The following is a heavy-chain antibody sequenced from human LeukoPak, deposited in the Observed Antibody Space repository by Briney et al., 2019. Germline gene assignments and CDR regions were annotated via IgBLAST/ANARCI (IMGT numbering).Heavy chain of an antibody. J-gene: IGHJ5*02. CDR1: GFTFNRYN. D-gene: IGHD6-19*01. CDR2: ISTSSSYI. Sequence: PGGSLRLACAASGFTFNRYNMNWVRRAPGKGLEWVSSISTSSSYIYYADSVRGRFTISRDNAKNSLYLQMNSLRTEDTAVYYCAKGSGAWVAVAEWFDPWGQGTLVTVSS. V-gene: IGHV3-21*01. CDR3: AKGSGAWVAVAEWFDP.